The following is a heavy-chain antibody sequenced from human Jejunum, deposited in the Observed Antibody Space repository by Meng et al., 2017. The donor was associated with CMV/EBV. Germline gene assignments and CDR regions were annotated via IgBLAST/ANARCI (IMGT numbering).Heavy chain of an antibody. CDR3: ARVEVGITSGDY. CDR1: GHTFTNYG. D-gene: IGHD1-26*01. V-gene: IGHV1-18*01. Sequence: QAQVVQSGGEVKKPGASLKVSCKASGHTFTNYGITWVRQAPGQGLEWMGWISAYNGNTNYAQTLQGRGTMTTDTSTSTAYMELRSLRSDDTAVYYCARVEVGITSGDYWGQGTLVTVSS. CDR2: ISAYNGNT. J-gene: IGHJ4*02.